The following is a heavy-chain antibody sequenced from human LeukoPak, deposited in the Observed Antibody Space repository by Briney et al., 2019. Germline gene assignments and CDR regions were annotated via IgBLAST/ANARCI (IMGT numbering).Heavy chain of an antibody. CDR2: IYTSGST. D-gene: IGHD3-10*01. J-gene: IGHJ4*02. CDR3: ARARYGSGTYYFDY. CDR1: GGSISRGSYY. V-gene: IGHV4-61*02. Sequence: PSQTLSLTCTVSGGSISRGSYYWSWIRQPAGKGLEWIGRIYTSGSTNYNPSLKSRVTISVDTSKKQFSLRLSSVTAADTAVYFCARARYGSGTYYFDYWGQGTLVTVSS.